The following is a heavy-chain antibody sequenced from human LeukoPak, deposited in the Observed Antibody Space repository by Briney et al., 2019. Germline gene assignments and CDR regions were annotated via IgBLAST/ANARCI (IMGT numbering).Heavy chain of an antibody. J-gene: IGHJ6*02. V-gene: IGHV1-69*04. CDR1: GCTFSSYA. D-gene: IGHD5-12*01. CDR3: ASSLKWLRAPSTNYYGMDV. Sequence: GASVKVSCKASGCTFSSYAISWVRQAPGQGLEWMGRIIPILGIANYAQKFQGRVTITADKSTSTAYMELSSLRSEDTAVYYCASSLKWLRAPSTNYYGMDVWGQGTTVTVSS. CDR2: IIPILGIA.